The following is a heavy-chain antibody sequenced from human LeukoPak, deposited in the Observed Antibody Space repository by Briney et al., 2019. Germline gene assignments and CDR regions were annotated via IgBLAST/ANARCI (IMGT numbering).Heavy chain of an antibody. CDR1: GITFDYHA. D-gene: IGHD5-18*01. CDR2: INGVGQKT. CDR3: ASITVDTAMVYFDY. Sequence: GGSLRLSCAASGITFDYHALSWVRQAPGKGLEWVSGINGVGQKTDYADSVRDRFIIYRDNSKNTLYLQLHSLRVEDTAVYYCASITVDTAMVYFDYWGQGTLVTVSS. J-gene: IGHJ4*02. V-gene: IGHV3-23*01.